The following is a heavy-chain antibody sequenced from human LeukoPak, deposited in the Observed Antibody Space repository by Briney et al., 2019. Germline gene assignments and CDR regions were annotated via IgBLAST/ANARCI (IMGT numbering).Heavy chain of an antibody. D-gene: IGHD3-10*01. CDR1: GYTFTSYD. CDR2: MNPNSGNT. V-gene: IGHV1-8*01. CDR3: AKDRSVMVRGPADY. J-gene: IGHJ4*02. Sequence: ASVKVSCKASGYTFTSYDINWVRQATGQGLEWMGWMNPNSGNTGYAQKFQGRVTMTRNTSISTAYMELSSLRAEDTAVYYCAKDRSVMVRGPADYWGQGTLVTVSS.